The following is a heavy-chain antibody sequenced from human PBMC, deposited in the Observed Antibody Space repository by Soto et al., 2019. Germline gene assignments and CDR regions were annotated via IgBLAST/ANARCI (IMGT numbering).Heavy chain of an antibody. CDR2: IKQDGSEK. CDR3: AGDISSPHAFDI. V-gene: IGHV3-7*01. Sequence: EVQLVESGGGLVQPGGSLRLSCAASGFTFSSYWMSWVRQAPGKGLEWVANIKQDGSEKYYVESVKGRFTISRDNAKNSLYLQMNSLRAEDTAVYYCAGDISSPHAFDIWGQGTMVTVSS. J-gene: IGHJ3*02. D-gene: IGHD6-6*01. CDR1: GFTFSSYW.